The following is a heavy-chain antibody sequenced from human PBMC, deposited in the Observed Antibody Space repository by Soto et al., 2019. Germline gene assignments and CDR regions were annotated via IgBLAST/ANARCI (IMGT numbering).Heavy chain of an antibody. CDR2: IDAGNGNT. J-gene: IGHJ4*02. CDR3: ATYSYDNSAWYVNC. CDR1: GYTFSGFA. V-gene: IGHV1-3*01. Sequence: QVQLVQSGAEVKKPGASVKVSCKASGYTFSGFAIHWVRQAPGQRLEWMGWIDAGNGNTQYSQRLQGIVTITRDTTASTVYMELTSLRSEDTAVYYCATYSYDNSAWYVNCWGQGTLVTVSS. D-gene: IGHD6-19*01.